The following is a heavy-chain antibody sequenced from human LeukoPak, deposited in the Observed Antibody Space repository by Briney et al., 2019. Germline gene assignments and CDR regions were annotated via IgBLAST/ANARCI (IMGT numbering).Heavy chain of an antibody. J-gene: IGHJ4*02. V-gene: IGHV3-30-3*01. D-gene: IGHD3-3*01. CDR1: GFTFSSYA. CDR2: ISYDGSNK. CDR3: ARVGLEWFHYASYFDY. Sequence: QSGGSLRLSCAASGFTFSSYAMQWVRQAPGKGLEWVAVISYDGSNKYYADSVKGRFTISRDNSKNTLYLQMNSLRAEDTAVYYCARVGLEWFHYASYFDYWGQGTLVTVPS.